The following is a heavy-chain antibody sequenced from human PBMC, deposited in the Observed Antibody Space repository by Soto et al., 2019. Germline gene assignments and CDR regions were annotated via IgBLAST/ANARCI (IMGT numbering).Heavy chain of an antibody. J-gene: IGHJ4*01. Sequence: GGSLRLSCAASVFTFSNYAMSWVRQAPGKGLEWVSTITTSADSTYYADSVKGRFTISRDNSRNTLYLQMNSLKTEDTAVYYCTTDSYFTLKLVRFDYWGLGTLVTVSS. D-gene: IGHD3-22*01. CDR1: VFTFSNYA. CDR3: TTDSYFTLKLVRFDY. V-gene: IGHV3-23*01. CDR2: ITTSADST.